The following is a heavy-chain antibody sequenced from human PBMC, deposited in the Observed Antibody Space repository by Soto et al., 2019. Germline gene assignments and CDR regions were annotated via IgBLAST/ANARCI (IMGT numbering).Heavy chain of an antibody. V-gene: IGHV3-23*01. CDR3: PRGSRATYAGSGICDF. Sequence: GVSLRLSCVASGFTFGSRAMSWVRQAPGEGLEWVSTINDNGGDSKSADSVRGRFAISRDNSKNTLYLQMTSLRAEDSAVYYCPRGSRATYAGSGICDFWGRGTLATVSA. CDR2: INDNGGDS. J-gene: IGHJ4*02. CDR1: GFTFGSRA. D-gene: IGHD3-10*01.